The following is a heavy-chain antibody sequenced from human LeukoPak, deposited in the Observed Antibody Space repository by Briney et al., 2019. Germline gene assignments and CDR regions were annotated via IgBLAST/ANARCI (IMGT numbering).Heavy chain of an antibody. J-gene: IGHJ6*03. D-gene: IGHD4-17*01. Sequence: ASVKVSCKASGYTFTGYYMHWVRQAPGQGLEWMGWINPNSGGTNYAQKFQGRVTMTRDTSISTAYMELSSLRSEDTAVYYCATHRGDYGDSYYYYYMDVWGKGTTVTVSS. CDR2: INPNSGGT. V-gene: IGHV1-2*02. CDR1: GYTFTGYY. CDR3: ATHRGDYGDSYYYYYMDV.